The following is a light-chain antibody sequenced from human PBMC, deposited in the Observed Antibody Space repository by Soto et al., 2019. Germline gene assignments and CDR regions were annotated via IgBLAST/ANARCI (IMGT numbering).Light chain of an antibody. CDR1: QTISTY. CDR3: QQSLTIPYI. Sequence: DIQMTQSPSSLSASVGDRVIITCRASQTISTYLNWYQQKPGKAPKLLIYAASSLQSGVPSRFSGSGSGADFTLTISSLQPEDFATYYCQQSLTIPYIFVQGTKLEIK. J-gene: IGKJ2*01. CDR2: AAS. V-gene: IGKV1-39*01.